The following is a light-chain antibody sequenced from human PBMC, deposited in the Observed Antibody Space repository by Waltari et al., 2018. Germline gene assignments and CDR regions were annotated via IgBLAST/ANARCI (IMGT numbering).Light chain of an antibody. J-gene: IGLJ3*02. Sequence: QSALTQPASVSASPGQSIPIPCTGSNSDVGRFNYVPWYPQHPGKAPKLLIYEVDTRPSGVSNRFSGSKSGITASLTISGLQPEDEADYYCSSYTTISTLVFGGGTRLTVL. V-gene: IGLV2-14*01. CDR2: EVD. CDR3: SSYTTISTLV. CDR1: NSDVGRFNY.